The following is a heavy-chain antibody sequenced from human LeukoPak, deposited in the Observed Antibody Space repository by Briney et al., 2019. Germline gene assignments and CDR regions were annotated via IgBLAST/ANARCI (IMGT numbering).Heavy chain of an antibody. Sequence: SETLSLTCAVSGDFISSRGYSWSWIRQPPGMGLEWLGYIYYSGSTSYNPSLKSRVTISVDTSKNQFSLKLSSVTAADTAVYFCARFCSGDSCYPYKFFDYWGLGTRVTVSS. D-gene: IGHD2-15*01. CDR2: IYYSGST. V-gene: IGHV4-30-4*07. CDR3: ARFCSGDSCYPYKFFDY. CDR1: GDFISSRGYS. J-gene: IGHJ4*02.